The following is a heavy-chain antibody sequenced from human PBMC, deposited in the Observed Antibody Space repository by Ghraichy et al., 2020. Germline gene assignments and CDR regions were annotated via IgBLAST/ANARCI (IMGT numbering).Heavy chain of an antibody. J-gene: IGHJ3*02. Sequence: GGSLRLSCAASGFTFSSYAMSWVRQAPGKGLEWVSAISGSGGSTYYADSVKGRFTISRDNSKNTLYLQMNSLRAEDTAVYYCAKVSRFLGYSYGYSAFDIWGQGTMVTVSS. V-gene: IGHV3-23*01. D-gene: IGHD5-18*01. CDR3: AKVSRFLGYSYGYSAFDI. CDR1: GFTFSSYA. CDR2: ISGSGGST.